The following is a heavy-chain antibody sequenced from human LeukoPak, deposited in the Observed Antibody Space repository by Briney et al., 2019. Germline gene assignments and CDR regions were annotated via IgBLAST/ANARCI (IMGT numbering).Heavy chain of an antibody. J-gene: IGHJ5*02. CDR2: IYYSGST. Sequence: PSETLSLTCTVSGGSISSHYWSWIRQPPGKGLEWIGSIYYSGSTYYNPSLKSRVTISVDTSKNQFSLKLSSVTAADTAVYYCARDRYDFWSGYSGFDPWGQGTLVTVSS. D-gene: IGHD3-3*01. CDR1: GGSISSHY. CDR3: ARDRYDFWSGYSGFDP. V-gene: IGHV4-59*11.